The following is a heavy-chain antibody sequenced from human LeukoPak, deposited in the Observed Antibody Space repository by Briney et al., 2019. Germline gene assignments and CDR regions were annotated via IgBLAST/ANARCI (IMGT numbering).Heavy chain of an antibody. J-gene: IGHJ6*03. CDR3: ARVGSSSKYYYYMDV. D-gene: IGHD2-2*01. CDR2: ITSSGSTV. Sequence: GGSLRLSCAASGFTFSSYTMNWVRQAPGKGLGWVSYITSSGSTVYYADSVKGRFTISRDNAKNSLYLQMQSPTAEDTAVYFCARVGSSSKYYYYMDVWGKGTTVTVSS. V-gene: IGHV3-48*04. CDR1: GFTFSSYT.